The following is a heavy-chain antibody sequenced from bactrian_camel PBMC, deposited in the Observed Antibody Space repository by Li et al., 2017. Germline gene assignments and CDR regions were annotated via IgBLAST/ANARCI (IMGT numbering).Heavy chain of an antibody. V-gene: IGHV3S9*01. Sequence: HVQLVESGGGMVQPGGSLRLSCETSGFTFENYAMAWVRQVAGKGREGVAAIDIAGVTSYADSVKGRFTISRDNAKNTVYLRMNSLKSDDTALYYCGTWAGGDWGQGTQVTVS. D-gene: IGHD7*01. CDR2: IDIAGVT. CDR1: GFTFENYA. J-gene: IGHJ4*01. CDR3: GTWAGGD.